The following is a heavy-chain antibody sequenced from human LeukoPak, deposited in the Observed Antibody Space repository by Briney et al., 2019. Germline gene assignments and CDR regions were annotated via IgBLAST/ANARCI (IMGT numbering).Heavy chain of an antibody. J-gene: IGHJ6*03. CDR2: INPNSGGT. D-gene: IGHD3-9*01. CDR1: GYTFTGYY. CDR3: AMNVLRYFDWLLDDYYMDV. Sequence: ASVKVSCKASGYTFTGYYMHWVRQAPGQGLEWMGRINPNSGGTNYAQKFQGRVTMTRDTSISTAYMELSRLRSDDTAVYYCAMNVLRYFDWLLDDYYMDVWGKGTTVTVFS. V-gene: IGHV1-2*06.